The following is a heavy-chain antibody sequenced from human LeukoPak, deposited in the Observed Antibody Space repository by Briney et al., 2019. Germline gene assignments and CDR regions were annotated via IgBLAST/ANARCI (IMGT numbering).Heavy chain of an antibody. V-gene: IGHV1-18*01. Sequence: ASVKVSCKAFGYTFTTYGISWVRQAPGQGLEWMGWISGYNGNTNYAQKLQGRVTMTTGTSTSTVYMELRSLRSDDTAVYYCARDGGVRGVVRDYFDYWGQGTPVTVSS. J-gene: IGHJ4*02. CDR1: GYTFTTYG. D-gene: IGHD3-10*01. CDR3: ARDGGVRGVVRDYFDY. CDR2: ISGYNGNT.